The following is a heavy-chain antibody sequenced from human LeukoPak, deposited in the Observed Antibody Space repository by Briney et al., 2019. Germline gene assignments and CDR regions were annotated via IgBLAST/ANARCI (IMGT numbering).Heavy chain of an antibody. V-gene: IGHV6-1*01. Sequence: SQTLSLTCAISGDSVSSNSAAWNWIRQSPSRGLEWLGRTYYRSKWYNDYAVSVKSRITINPDTSKNQFSLKLSSVTAADTAVYYCARSAAGTWGTAYFQHWGQGTLVTVSS. J-gene: IGHJ1*01. D-gene: IGHD6-13*01. CDR3: ARSAAGTWGTAYFQH. CDR1: GDSVSSNSAA. CDR2: TYYRSKWYN.